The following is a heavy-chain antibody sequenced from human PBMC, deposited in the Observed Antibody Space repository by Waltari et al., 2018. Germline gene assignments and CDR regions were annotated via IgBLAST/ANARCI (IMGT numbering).Heavy chain of an antibody. Sequence: QVQLQESGPGLVKPSETLSLTCTVSGGSISSYYWSWIRQPAGKGLEWIGRIYTSGSTNYNPSLKSRVTMSVDTSKNQFSLKLSSVTAADTAVYYCARWATVTKWFAFDIWGQGTMVTVSS. CDR2: IYTSGST. D-gene: IGHD4-17*01. J-gene: IGHJ3*02. V-gene: IGHV4-4*07. CDR3: ARWATVTKWFAFDI. CDR1: GGSISSYY.